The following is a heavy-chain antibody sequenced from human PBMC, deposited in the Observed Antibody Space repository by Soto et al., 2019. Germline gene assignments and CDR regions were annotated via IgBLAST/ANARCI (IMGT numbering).Heavy chain of an antibody. CDR3: ARALREGITGTKGLNY. V-gene: IGHV4-34*01. J-gene: IGHJ4*02. CDR2: INYSGST. D-gene: IGHD1-7*01. CDR1: GGYFSSYY. Sequence: SETLSLTCAGYGGYFSSYYWSWIRQPPGKGLEWIGEINYSGSTNYNPSLKSRVTISVDKSKLQFSLNLTSVTAADTAVYYCARALREGITGTKGLNYWGQGTQVTVS.